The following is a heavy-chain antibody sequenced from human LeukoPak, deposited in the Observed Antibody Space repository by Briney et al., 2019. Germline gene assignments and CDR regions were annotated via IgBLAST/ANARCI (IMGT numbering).Heavy chain of an antibody. Sequence: PGGSLRLSCAASGFTFSSYSMNWVRQAPGKGLEWVSSIISNSSYIYYADSVKGRFTISRENAKNSLYLQMNSRRAEDAAVYYCARDRIAARVIDPWGQGTLVTVSS. CDR2: IISNSSYI. D-gene: IGHD6-6*01. CDR1: GFTFSSYS. J-gene: IGHJ5*02. V-gene: IGHV3-21*01. CDR3: ARDRIAARVIDP.